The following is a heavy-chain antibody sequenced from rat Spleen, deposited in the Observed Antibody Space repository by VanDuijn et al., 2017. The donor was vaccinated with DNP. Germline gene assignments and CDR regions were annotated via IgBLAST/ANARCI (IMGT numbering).Heavy chain of an antibody. D-gene: IGHD4-3*01. CDR2: IGSPAYAP. Sequence: EVQLVESGGGLVQPGRSLKLSCAASGFTFSAYYMAWVRQAPAKGLEWVAYIGSPAYAPYYTDSVKGRFAISRDNAKSTLYLQMNSLRSEDMATYYCVGSNSGHFDYWGQGVMVPVSS. J-gene: IGHJ2*01. V-gene: IGHV5-22*01. CDR1: GFTFSAYY. CDR3: VGSNSGHFDY.